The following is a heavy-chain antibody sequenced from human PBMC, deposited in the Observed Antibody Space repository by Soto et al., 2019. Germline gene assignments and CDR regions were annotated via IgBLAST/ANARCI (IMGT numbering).Heavy chain of an antibody. Sequence: PGGSLRLSCAASGFTFSDHYMDWVRQAPGKGLEWVGRTRNKANSYTTEYAASVKGRFTISRDDSKSSLYLQMNSLKTEDTAVYYCARDSTHSGSGLDIWGQGTMVTVSS. J-gene: IGHJ3*02. CDR1: GFTFSDHY. CDR3: ARDSTHSGSGLDI. V-gene: IGHV3-72*01. CDR2: TRNKANSYTT. D-gene: IGHD5-12*01.